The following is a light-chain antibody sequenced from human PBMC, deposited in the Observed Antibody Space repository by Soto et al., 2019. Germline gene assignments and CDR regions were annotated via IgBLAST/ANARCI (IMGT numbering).Light chain of an antibody. V-gene: IGKV1-5*01. CDR3: QQYKSLYT. J-gene: IGKJ2*01. CDR1: QSISSW. CDR2: DAS. Sequence: DIQMTQSPSTLSASVGDRVTITCRASQSISSWLAWYQQKPGKVPKLLIYDASSLESGVPSRFSGSGSGTEFTLTISSLQPDDFATYYCQQYKSLYTFGQGTKVEIK.